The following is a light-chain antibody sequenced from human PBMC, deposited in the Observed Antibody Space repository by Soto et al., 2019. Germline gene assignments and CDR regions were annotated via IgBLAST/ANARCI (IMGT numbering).Light chain of an antibody. Sequence: QLVLTQSPSASASLGASVKLTCTLSSGHSNYAIAWHQQQSEKGPRYLMKLNSDGSHSKGDGIPDRFSGSSSGAERYLTISGLQSEDEADYYSQTWGSGIVVFGGGTKLTVL. V-gene: IGLV4-69*01. CDR3: QTWGSGIVV. CDR1: SGHSNYA. J-gene: IGLJ2*01. CDR2: LNSDGSH.